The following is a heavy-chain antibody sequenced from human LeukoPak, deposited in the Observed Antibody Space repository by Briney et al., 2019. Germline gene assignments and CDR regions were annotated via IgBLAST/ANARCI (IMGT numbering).Heavy chain of an antibody. CDR3: ARKSPEGYYYDSRGYTEYYFDY. V-gene: IGHV3-7*01. D-gene: IGHD3-22*01. CDR2: IKQDGSEK. Sequence: PGGSLRLSCAASGFTFSSYWMSWVRQAPGKGLEWVANIKQDGSEKYYVDSVKGRFTISRDNAKNSLYLQMNSLRAEDTAVYYCARKSPEGYYYDSRGYTEYYFDYWGQGTLVTVSS. J-gene: IGHJ4*02. CDR1: GFTFSSYW.